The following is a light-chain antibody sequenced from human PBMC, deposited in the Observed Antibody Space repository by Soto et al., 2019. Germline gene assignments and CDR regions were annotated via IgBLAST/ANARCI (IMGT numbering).Light chain of an antibody. V-gene: IGLV1-44*01. CDR1: SSNIGSYT. CDR3: GTWDNSLSAV. CDR2: SNN. Sequence: QSVLTQPPSASGTPGQRVTISCSGSSSNIGSYTVNWYQQLPGTAPKLLIYSNNQRPSGVPDRFSGSKSGISASLAISGLQSEDEADYYCGTWDNSLSAVFGGGTKLTVL. J-gene: IGLJ2*01.